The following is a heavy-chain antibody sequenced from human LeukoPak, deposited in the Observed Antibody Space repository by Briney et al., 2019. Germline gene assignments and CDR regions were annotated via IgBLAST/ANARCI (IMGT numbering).Heavy chain of an antibody. D-gene: IGHD2-15*01. CDR3: ARGLLHGPGGY. CDR2: INPNTGGT. Sequence: ASVKVSCKASAYTFTGYYIHWVRQAPAQGLEWMGWINPNTGGTNYAQKFQGRVTMNRDTSITTAYMELSGLRSDDTAVYYCARGLLHGPGGYWGQGTLVTVSS. CDR1: AYTFTGYY. J-gene: IGHJ4*02. V-gene: IGHV1-2*02.